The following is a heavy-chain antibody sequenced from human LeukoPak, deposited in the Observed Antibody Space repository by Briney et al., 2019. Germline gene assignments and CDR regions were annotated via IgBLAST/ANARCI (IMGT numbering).Heavy chain of an antibody. CDR2: INPSGGST. Sequence: ASVKVSCKASGYTFTSYYMHWVRRAPGQGLEWMGIINPSGGSTSYAQKFQGRATMTRDTSTSTVYMELSSLRSEDTAVYYCARGDVRYSSSWYRYYGWFDPWGQGTLVTVSS. V-gene: IGHV1-46*03. J-gene: IGHJ5*02. D-gene: IGHD6-13*01. CDR1: GYTFTSYY. CDR3: ARGDVRYSSSWYRYYGWFDP.